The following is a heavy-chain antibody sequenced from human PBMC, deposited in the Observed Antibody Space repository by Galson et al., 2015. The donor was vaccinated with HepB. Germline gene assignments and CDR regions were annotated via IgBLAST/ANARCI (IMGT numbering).Heavy chain of an antibody. CDR3: ARFLIAVAGAIDTFDL. Sequence: SVKVSCKASGASFSTYTITWVRQAPGQGLAWMGGFAPMFGTAVYAQKFQGRVTITADESTSTSYMELTSLRSEDTAVYYCARFLIAVAGAIDTFDLWGQGTMVTVSS. CDR2: FAPMFGTA. D-gene: IGHD6-19*01. V-gene: IGHV1-69*13. CDR1: GASFSTYT. J-gene: IGHJ3*01.